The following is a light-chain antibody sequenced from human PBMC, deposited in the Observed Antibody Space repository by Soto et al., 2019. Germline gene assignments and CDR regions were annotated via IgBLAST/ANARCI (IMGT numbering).Light chain of an antibody. Sequence: EILLTQSPGYLYLSPGESPTLSCRASQSVSNTHVAWYQRRPGQAPRLLIYDASNRANGIPARFSGSGSGADFTLTIGRLEPGDFAVYDCQQYNNWHPVTFGQGTKVDIK. J-gene: IGKJ1*01. CDR2: DAS. CDR1: QSVSNTH. CDR3: QQYNNWHPVT. V-gene: IGKV3D-20*02.